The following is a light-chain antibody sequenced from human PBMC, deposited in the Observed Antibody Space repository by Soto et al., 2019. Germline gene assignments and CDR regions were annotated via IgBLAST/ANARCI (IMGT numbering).Light chain of an antibody. J-gene: IGKJ1*01. CDR3: HQRQSWPRT. CDR1: QSVSSN. CDR2: QTS. Sequence: VLTQSPATLSVSPGERATLSCRASQSVSSNLAWYQQKPGQAPRLLIYQTSIRAAGIPARFSASGTGTDFTLTISDVQPEDFAVYYCHQRQSWPRTFGQGTKVDIK. V-gene: IGKV3D-15*03.